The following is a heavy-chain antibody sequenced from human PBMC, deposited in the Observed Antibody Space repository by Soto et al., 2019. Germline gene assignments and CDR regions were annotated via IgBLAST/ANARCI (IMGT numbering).Heavy chain of an antibody. CDR3: AKFRGPSYSYSYMDV. CDR2: ISGSGRTT. Sequence: EVQLLESGGGLVQPGGSLRLSCAASGFTFGTYAMNWLRQAPGRGLECVSFISGSGRTTYYADSVKGRFTVSRDNSKNTMYLQMHSLRAEDTALYYCAKFRGPSYSYSYMDVWGKGTTVTVSS. CDR1: GFTFGTYA. J-gene: IGHJ6*03. V-gene: IGHV3-23*01. D-gene: IGHD3-16*01.